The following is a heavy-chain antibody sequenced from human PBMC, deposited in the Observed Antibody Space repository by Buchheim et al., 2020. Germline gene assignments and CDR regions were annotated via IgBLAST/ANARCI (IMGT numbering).Heavy chain of an antibody. CDR1: GFTFSSYW. CDR3: AAYYYDSSGHMGDDY. Sequence: EVQLVESGGGLVQPGGSLRLSCAASGFTFSSYWMSWVRQAPGKGLEWVANIKQDGSEKYYVDSVKGRFTISRDNAKNSLYLQMNGLRAEDTDVYYCAAYYYDSSGHMGDDYWGQGTL. J-gene: IGHJ4*02. D-gene: IGHD3-22*01. CDR2: IKQDGSEK. V-gene: IGHV3-7*01.